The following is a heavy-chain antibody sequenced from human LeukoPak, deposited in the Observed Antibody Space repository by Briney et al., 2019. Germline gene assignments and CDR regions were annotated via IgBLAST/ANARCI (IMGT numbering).Heavy chain of an antibody. CDR3: ARGGKMVRGVIDFDY. V-gene: IGHV3-33*01. Sequence: GGSLRLSCAASGFTFNSYGMHWVRQAPGKGLEWVAIIWYDGSGKYYADSVKGRFTISRDNSKNTLYLQMNSLRAEDTAVYYCARGGKMVRGVIDFDYWGQGTLATVST. CDR1: GFTFNSYG. J-gene: IGHJ4*02. CDR2: IWYDGSGK. D-gene: IGHD3-10*01.